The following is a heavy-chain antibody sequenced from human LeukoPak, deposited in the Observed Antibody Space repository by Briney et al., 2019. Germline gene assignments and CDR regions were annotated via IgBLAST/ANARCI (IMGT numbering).Heavy chain of an antibody. CDR3: ASEYCSGGNCYFDY. J-gene: IGHJ4*02. CDR2: IFPGDSDT. V-gene: IGHV5-51*01. CDR1: EYSFATYW. Sequence: GESLKISCKGSEYSFATYWIGWVRQMLGQGLEWMGIIFPGDSDTRYSPSSQGQVTISADKSISTAYLQWSSLKASDTAIYYCASEYCSGGNCYFDYWGQGTLVTVSS. D-gene: IGHD2-15*01.